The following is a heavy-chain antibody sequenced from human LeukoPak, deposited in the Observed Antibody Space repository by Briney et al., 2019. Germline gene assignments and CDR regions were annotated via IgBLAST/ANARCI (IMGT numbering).Heavy chain of an antibody. CDR1: GFTFSSYA. CDR2: ISGSGGST. V-gene: IGHV3-23*01. Sequence: GGSLRLSCAASGFTFSSYAMSWVRQAPGKGLEWVSAISGSGGSTYYADSVKGRFTISRDNSKNTLYLQMNSLRAEDTAVYYCARLEDGPFYYYDSSGYYRGYWGQGTLVTVSS. J-gene: IGHJ4*02. CDR3: ARLEDGPFYYYDSSGYYRGY. D-gene: IGHD3-22*01.